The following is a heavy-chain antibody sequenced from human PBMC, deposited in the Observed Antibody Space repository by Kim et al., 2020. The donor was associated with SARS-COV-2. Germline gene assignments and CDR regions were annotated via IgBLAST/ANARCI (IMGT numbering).Heavy chain of an antibody. CDR1: GFTFTSSG. CDR2: ITFDGSTT. Sequence: GGSLRLSCAASGFTFTSSGMHWVRQAPGKGLEWVAFITFDGSTTHYADSVKGRLSVSRDTSKNTLSLLMNSLTTEDTAVYYCAREGGWFGGYNWLDTWGQGTLVTVSS. D-gene: IGHD3-10*01. J-gene: IGHJ5*02. CDR3: AREGGWFGGYNWLDT. V-gene: IGHV3-30*04.